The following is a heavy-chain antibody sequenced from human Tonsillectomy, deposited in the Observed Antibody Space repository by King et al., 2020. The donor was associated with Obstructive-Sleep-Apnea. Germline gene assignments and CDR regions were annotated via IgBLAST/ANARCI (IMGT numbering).Heavy chain of an antibody. CDR2: ISAYNGNT. CDR3: ARGDGYSSSPTPF. CDR1: CYTFTLYG. V-gene: IGHV1-18*04. Sequence: QLVQSGAEVKKPGASVKVSCKASCYTFTLYGINWGRQAPGQGLEVMGWISAYNGNTFYAQKLQGRVTRTTDTSTSTAYMELWSLRSDDTAVYYCARGDGYSSSPTPFWGQGTLVTVSS. D-gene: IGHD6-13*01. J-gene: IGHJ4*02.